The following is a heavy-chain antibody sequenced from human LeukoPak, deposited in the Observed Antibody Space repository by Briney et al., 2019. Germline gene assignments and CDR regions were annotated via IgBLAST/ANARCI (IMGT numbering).Heavy chain of an antibody. D-gene: IGHD3-22*01. Sequence: GGSLRLSCAASGFTFSSYSMNWVRQAPGKGLEWVSSISSSSSYIYYADSVKGRFTISRDNSKKTLYLQMNSLRAEDTAVYYCAKGRGQDYDSSGYYSATYFDYWGQGTLVTVSS. V-gene: IGHV3-21*04. CDR3: AKGRGQDYDSSGYYSATYFDY. J-gene: IGHJ4*02. CDR2: ISSSSSYI. CDR1: GFTFSSYS.